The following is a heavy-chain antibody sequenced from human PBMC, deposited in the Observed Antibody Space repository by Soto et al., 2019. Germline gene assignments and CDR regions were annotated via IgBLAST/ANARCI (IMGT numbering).Heavy chain of an antibody. V-gene: IGHV3-30-3*01. CDR1: GFTFSFYA. J-gene: IGHJ4*02. CDR2: ISSDGNNK. CDR3: AREDLRSSSFGSIDF. D-gene: IGHD6-6*01. Sequence: QVQLVESGGGVVQPGRSLRLSCAASGFTFSFYAVHWVRQAPGKGLEWVSVISSDGNNKFYADSVRGRFTISRDNSNNTLYLHMNSLRGEDTAVYYCAREDLRSSSFGSIDFWGQGTLVTVSS.